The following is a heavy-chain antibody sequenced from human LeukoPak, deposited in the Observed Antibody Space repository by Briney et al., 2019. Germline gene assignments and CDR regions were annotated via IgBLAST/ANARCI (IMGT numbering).Heavy chain of an antibody. CDR1: GGSISSSSDY. CDR3: AMLYSGSYYASFDYFDY. D-gene: IGHD1-26*01. CDR2: IYYHENT. J-gene: IGHJ4*02. V-gene: IGHV4-39*07. Sequence: KSSETLSLTCTVSGGSISSSSDYWGWIRQAPGKGLEWIGSIYYHENTYYNPSLKSRVTISVDTSKNQFSLKLSSVTAADTAVYYCAMLYSGSYYASFDYFDYWGQGTLVTVSS.